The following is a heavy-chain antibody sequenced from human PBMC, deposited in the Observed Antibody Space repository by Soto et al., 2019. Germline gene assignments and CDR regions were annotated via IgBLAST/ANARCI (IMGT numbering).Heavy chain of an antibody. D-gene: IGHD4-17*01. CDR1: GGSISSGGYS. CDR3: ARAHYGDYGYGMDV. J-gene: IGHJ6*02. Sequence: QLQLQESGSGLVKPSQTLSLTCAVSGGSISSGGYSWSWIRQPPGKGLEWIGYIYDSGSTYYNPSLKDRVPISVDRSKNQFSLKLSSVTAADTAVYYCARAHYGDYGYGMDVWGQGTTVTVSS. CDR2: IYDSGST. V-gene: IGHV4-30-2*01.